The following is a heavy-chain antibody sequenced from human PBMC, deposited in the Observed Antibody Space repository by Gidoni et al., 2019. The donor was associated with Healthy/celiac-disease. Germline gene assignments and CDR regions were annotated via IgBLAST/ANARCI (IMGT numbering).Heavy chain of an antibody. CDR2: ISAYNGNT. Sequence: QVQLVQSGAEVKKPGASVKVSCKASGYTFTSYGISWGRQAPGQGLEWMGWISAYNGNTNYAQKLQGRVTMTTDTSTSTAYMELRSLRSDDTAVYYCARDLIQSDCSGGSCYSDWFDPWGQGTLVTVSS. CDR3: ARDLIQSDCSGGSCYSDWFDP. D-gene: IGHD2-15*01. V-gene: IGHV1-18*01. CDR1: GYTFTSYG. J-gene: IGHJ5*02.